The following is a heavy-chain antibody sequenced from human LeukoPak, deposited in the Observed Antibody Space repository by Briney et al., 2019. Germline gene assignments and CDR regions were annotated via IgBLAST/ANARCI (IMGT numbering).Heavy chain of an antibody. CDR2: ISAYNGNT. D-gene: IGHD3-3*01. V-gene: IGHV1-18*01. Sequence: AAVKISCKASGYTFTSYGISWVRQAPGQGLEWMGWISAYNGNTNYAQKLQGRVTMTTDTSTSTAYMKLRSLRSDDAAVYYCARNYDFWSGSLPFDYWGQGTLVTVSS. CDR3: ARNYDFWSGSLPFDY. CDR1: GYTFTSYG. J-gene: IGHJ4*02.